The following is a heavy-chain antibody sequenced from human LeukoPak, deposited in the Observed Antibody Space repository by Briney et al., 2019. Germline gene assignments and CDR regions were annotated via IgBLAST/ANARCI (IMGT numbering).Heavy chain of an antibody. CDR1: GGFISSYY. J-gene: IGHJ4*02. D-gene: IGHD3-9*01. CDR3: ARARNVLRYFDWFPSTYYFDY. Sequence: SETLSLTCTVSGGFISSYYWSWIRQPAGKGLEWIGRIYTCGSITYNPSLKSRVTISVDTSKNQFSLKLSSVTAADTAVYYCARARNVLRYFDWFPSTYYFDYWGQGTLVTVSS. V-gene: IGHV4-4*07. CDR2: IYTCGSI.